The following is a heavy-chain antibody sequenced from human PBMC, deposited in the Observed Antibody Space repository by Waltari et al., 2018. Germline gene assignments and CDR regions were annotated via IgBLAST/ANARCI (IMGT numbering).Heavy chain of an antibody. CDR2: INPNNGDT. Sequence: QVQLVQTGTEVKEPGASVKVSCKASGYTCTDYYVQRVRQAPGQGLEWMGWINPNNGDTRYAQNFLGDITMTRDASINTAYLEVRRLTFDDTALYFCARGDDIMTGHLIIDYWGQGTLVTVSS. CDR3: ARGDDIMTGHLIIDY. D-gene: IGHD3-9*01. J-gene: IGHJ4*02. CDR1: GYTCTDYY. V-gene: IGHV1-2*02.